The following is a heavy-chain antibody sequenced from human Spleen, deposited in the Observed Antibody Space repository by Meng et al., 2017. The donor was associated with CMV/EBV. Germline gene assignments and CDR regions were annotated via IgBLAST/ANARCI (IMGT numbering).Heavy chain of an antibody. CDR2: INHSGST. CDR1: GGSFSGYY. V-gene: IGHV4-34*01. J-gene: IGHJ3*02. CDR3: ARVALGTSEAFDI. Sequence: GSLRLSCAVYGGSFSGYYWSWIRQPPGKGLEWIGEINHSGSTNYNPSLKSRVMISVDTSKNHFSLRLRSVAAADTAVYYCARVALGTSEAFDIWGQGTMVTVSS. D-gene: IGHD1-14*01.